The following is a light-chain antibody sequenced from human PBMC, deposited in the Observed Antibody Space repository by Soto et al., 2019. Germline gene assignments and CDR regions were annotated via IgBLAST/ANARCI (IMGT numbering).Light chain of an antibody. Sequence: EIVLTQSPGTLSLSPGERATLSCRASQSVTSNYLAWYQQKPGQAPRLLIFGASIRDTDIPDRFSGSGSGTDFTLTISRLESEDFAVYYCQQYGSSPGTFGQGTKVEIK. CDR2: GAS. CDR3: QQYGSSPGT. V-gene: IGKV3-20*01. CDR1: QSVTSNY. J-gene: IGKJ1*01.